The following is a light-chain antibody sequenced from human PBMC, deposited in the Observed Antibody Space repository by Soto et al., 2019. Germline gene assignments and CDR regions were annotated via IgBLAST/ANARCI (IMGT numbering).Light chain of an antibody. CDR2: DVT. J-gene: IGLJ2*01. V-gene: IGLV2-11*01. CDR3: CSYAGSNTLL. Sequence: QSALTQPRSVSGSPGQSVTISCTGTGSDVGGYNYVSWYQQHPGKAPKLMIYDVTKRPSGVPDRLSGSKSGSTASLTISGLQAEDEADYYCCSYAGSNTLLFGGGTKLTVL. CDR1: GSDVGGYNY.